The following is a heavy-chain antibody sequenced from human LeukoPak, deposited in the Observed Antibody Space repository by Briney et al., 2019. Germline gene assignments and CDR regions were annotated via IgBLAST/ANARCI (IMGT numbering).Heavy chain of an antibody. V-gene: IGHV4-34*01. CDR2: INDSGRI. CDR1: GGSFSGYY. D-gene: IGHD5-24*01. CDR3: ARHRSGWLQSSFDY. J-gene: IGHJ4*02. Sequence: SETLSLTCAVYGGSFSGYYWSWIRQPPGKGLEWIGEINDSGRINYNPSLKSRVTISLDTSKNQFSLKLSSVTAADTAVYYCARHRSGWLQSSFDYWGQGTLVTVSS.